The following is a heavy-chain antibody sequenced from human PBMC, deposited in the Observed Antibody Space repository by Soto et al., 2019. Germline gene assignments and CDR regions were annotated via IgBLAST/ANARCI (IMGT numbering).Heavy chain of an antibody. Sequence: QVQLMEAGGGVVQPGRSLRLSCEASGFSFNSSAMHWVRQAPGKGLEWVAVMSYDGSKKNNAESVKGRFIISRDNSINTLCLQMNSLRIEDTAVYYCAREYDISGFGSGGLDNWGQGTQVIVSS. D-gene: IGHD3-22*01. CDR3: AREYDISGFGSGGLDN. V-gene: IGHV3-30-3*01. CDR2: MSYDGSKK. CDR1: GFSFNSSA. J-gene: IGHJ4*02.